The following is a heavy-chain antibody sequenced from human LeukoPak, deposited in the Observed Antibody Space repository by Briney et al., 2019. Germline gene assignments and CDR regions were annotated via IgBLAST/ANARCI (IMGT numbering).Heavy chain of an antibody. J-gene: IGHJ6*02. CDR1: GFTFSSYW. CDR3: ARGGGLDV. Sequence: PGGSLRLSCAASGFTFSSYWMNWARQAPGKGLEWVASINHNGNVNYYVDSVKGRFTISRDSAKNSLYLQMSNLRAEATAVYFCARGGGLDVWGQGATVTVSS. D-gene: IGHD3-16*01. V-gene: IGHV3-7*03. CDR2: INHNGNVN.